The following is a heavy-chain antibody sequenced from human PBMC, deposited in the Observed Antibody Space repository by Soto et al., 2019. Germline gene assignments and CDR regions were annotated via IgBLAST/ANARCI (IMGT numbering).Heavy chain of an antibody. J-gene: IGHJ4*02. D-gene: IGHD3-3*01. CDR1: GFTFSSYA. CDR2: ISYDGSNK. V-gene: IGHV3-30-3*01. Sequence: PGGSLRLSCAASGFTFSSYAIHWVRQAPGKGLEWVAVISYDGSNKYYADSVKGRFTISRDNSKNTLYLQMNSLRAEDTAVYYCARPLGQYYDFWSGIDYWAREPWSPSPQ. CDR3: ARPLGQYYDFWSGIDY.